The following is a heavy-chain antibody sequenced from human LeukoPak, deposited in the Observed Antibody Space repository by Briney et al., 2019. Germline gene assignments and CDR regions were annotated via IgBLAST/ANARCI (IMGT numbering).Heavy chain of an antibody. CDR1: GFTFSSYE. Sequence: PGGSLRLSCAASGFTFSSYEMNWVRQAPGKGLEWVSYISSGGSSIYYADSVKGRFTVSRDNAKNSLYLQMNSLRAEDTAVYYCARIRGYCSSTSCFNDHWGQGTLVTVSS. J-gene: IGHJ4*02. CDR3: ARIRGYCSSTSCFNDH. V-gene: IGHV3-48*03. D-gene: IGHD2-2*01. CDR2: ISSGGSSI.